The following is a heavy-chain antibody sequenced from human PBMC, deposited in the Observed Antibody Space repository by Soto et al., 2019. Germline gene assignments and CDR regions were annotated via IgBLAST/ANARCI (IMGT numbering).Heavy chain of an antibody. V-gene: IGHV3-23*01. J-gene: IGHJ4*02. CDR1: GFTFSNYD. CDR2: ISGRGSST. CDR3: AKGSIVAGAIRYDLDY. D-gene: IGHD2-2*01. Sequence: ELQLLNSGGGLVQPGGSLRLSCAASGFTFSNYDMNWVRQAPGKGLEWVSAISGRGSSTYYADSVKGRFTISRDDSKNTAYLQMNSLRAEDTAVYYCAKGSIVAGAIRYDLDYWGQGTLVTVSS.